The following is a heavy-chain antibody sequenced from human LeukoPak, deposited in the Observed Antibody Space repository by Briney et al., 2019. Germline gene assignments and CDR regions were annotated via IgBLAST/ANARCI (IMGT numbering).Heavy chain of an antibody. CDR1: GGSISSYY. D-gene: IGHD2-15*01. CDR3: ARSGGSSFGWADY. Sequence: SETLSLTCTVSGGSISSYYWRWVRQPTGKGLEWIGYIYYSGSTKYNPSLKCRVTISVDTSKNQFSLKLSSVTAADTAVYYCARSGGSSFGWADYWGQGTLVTVSS. J-gene: IGHJ4*02. CDR2: IYYSGST. V-gene: IGHV4-59*01.